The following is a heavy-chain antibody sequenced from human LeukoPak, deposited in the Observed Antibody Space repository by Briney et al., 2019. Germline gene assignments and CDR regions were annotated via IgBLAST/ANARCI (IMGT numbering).Heavy chain of an antibody. Sequence: ASVKVSCKASGYTFTSYGISGVRQAPGQGLEWMGWISAYNGNTNYAQKLQGRVTMTTDTSTSTAYMELRSLRSDDTAVYYCARDPHYDSSGYYYVVRYFDYWGQGTLVTVSS. CDR1: GYTFTSYG. CDR3: ARDPHYDSSGYYYVVRYFDY. D-gene: IGHD3-22*01. V-gene: IGHV1-18*01. CDR2: ISAYNGNT. J-gene: IGHJ4*02.